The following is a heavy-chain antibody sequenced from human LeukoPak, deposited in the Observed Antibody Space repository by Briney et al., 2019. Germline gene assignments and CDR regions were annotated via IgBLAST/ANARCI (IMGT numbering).Heavy chain of an antibody. CDR3: AKGWKAVAGPTPPRKLYFDY. Sequence: QTGGSLRLSCAASGFTFSSYAMSWVRQAPGKGLEWVSAISGSGGSTYYADSVKGRFTISRDNSKNTLCLQMNSLRAEDTAVYYCAKGWKAVAGPTPPRKLYFDYWGQGTLVTVSS. V-gene: IGHV3-23*01. CDR1: GFTFSSYA. CDR2: ISGSGGST. D-gene: IGHD6-19*01. J-gene: IGHJ4*02.